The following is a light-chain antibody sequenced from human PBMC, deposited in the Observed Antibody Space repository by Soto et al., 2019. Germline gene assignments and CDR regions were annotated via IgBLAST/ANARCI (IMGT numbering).Light chain of an antibody. CDR1: QSISSW. V-gene: IGKV1-5*03. CDR2: KAS. J-gene: IGKJ1*01. CDR3: QQYNSYSRT. Sequence: DIQMTQSPSTLSASVGDRVTITCRASQSISSWLAWYQQKPGKAPKLLIYKASSLQSGVPSRFSGSGSGTDFTLNICSLQPDDFATYYCQQYNSYSRTFGQGTKVEIK.